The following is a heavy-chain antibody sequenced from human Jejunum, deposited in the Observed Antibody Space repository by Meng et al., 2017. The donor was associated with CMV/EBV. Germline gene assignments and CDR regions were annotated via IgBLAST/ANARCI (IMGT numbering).Heavy chain of an antibody. J-gene: IGHJ4*02. D-gene: IGHD6-13*01. CDR2: YYSGST. CDR1: GASVSNYY. CDR3: ARDPKASSWYHFDY. Sequence: TCTVSGASVSNYYWGWIRQSPEKGLGWIVYYSGSTNYNPSLRSRVTMALDTSKNQLSLRLSFVTVEDTAVYYCARDPKASSWYHFDYWGQGMLVTVSS. V-gene: IGHV4-59*02.